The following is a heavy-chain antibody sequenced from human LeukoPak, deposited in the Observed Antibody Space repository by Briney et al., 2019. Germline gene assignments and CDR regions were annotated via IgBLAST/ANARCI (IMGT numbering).Heavy chain of an antibody. CDR2: ITITGSYI. V-gene: IGHV3-21*01. J-gene: IGHJ5*02. D-gene: IGHD3-9*01. Sequence: TGGSLRLSCAASGFTFSSYSMNWVRQAPGKGLEWVASITITGSYIYYADSVQGRFTISRDNAKNSLYLQMNSLRAEDTAVYYCARTHVLRYFDWLLIPWFDPWGQGTLVTVSS. CDR3: ARTHVLRYFDWLLIPWFDP. CDR1: GFTFSSYS.